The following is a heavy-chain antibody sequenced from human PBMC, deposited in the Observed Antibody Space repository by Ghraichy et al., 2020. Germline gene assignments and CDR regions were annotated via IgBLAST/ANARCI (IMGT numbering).Heavy chain of an antibody. Sequence: GGSLRLSCAASGFPFSSYAMSWVRQAPGKGLEWVSAISGSGGSTYYADSVKGRFTISRDNSKNTLYLQMNSLRAEDTAVYFCAKDSCGGDCYYSLLNYWGQGTLVTVSS. CDR3: AKDSCGGDCYYSLLNY. V-gene: IGHV3-23*01. CDR1: GFPFSSYA. J-gene: IGHJ4*02. D-gene: IGHD2-21*02. CDR2: ISGSGGST.